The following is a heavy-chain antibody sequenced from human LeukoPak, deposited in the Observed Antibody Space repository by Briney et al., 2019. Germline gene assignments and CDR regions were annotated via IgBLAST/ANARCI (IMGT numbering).Heavy chain of an antibody. Sequence: GGSLRLSCAASGFTVSSNYMSWVRQAPGKGLEWVSVISSGGSTYYAASVKGRFTISRDNSKNTLYLQMNSLRAEYTAVYYCARDLRGCSSPSCTTWGQGTLVTVSS. V-gene: IGHV3-66*01. D-gene: IGHD2-2*01. J-gene: IGHJ5*02. CDR1: GFTVSSNY. CDR2: ISSGGST. CDR3: ARDLRGCSSPSCTT.